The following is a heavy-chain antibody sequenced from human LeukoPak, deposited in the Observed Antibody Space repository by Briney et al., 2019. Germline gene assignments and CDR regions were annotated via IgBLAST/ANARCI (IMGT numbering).Heavy chain of an antibody. Sequence: PGGSLRLSCAASGFTFSSYAMHWVRQAPGKGLEWVAVISYDGSNKYYADSVRGRFTISRDNSENTLYLQMNSLRTEDTAVYYCAKGRVGANGYYYYGMDVWGQGTTVTVSS. D-gene: IGHD1-26*01. CDR3: AKGRVGANGYYYYGMDV. V-gene: IGHV3-30-3*01. CDR2: ISYDGSNK. J-gene: IGHJ6*02. CDR1: GFTFSSYA.